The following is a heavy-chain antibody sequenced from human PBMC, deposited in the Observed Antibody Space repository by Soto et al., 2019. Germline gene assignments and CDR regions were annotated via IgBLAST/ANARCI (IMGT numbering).Heavy chain of an antibody. J-gene: IGHJ4*02. V-gene: IGHV1-69*12. CDR2: IIPIFGTA. CDR3: GRRVAAGGPLDY. Sequence: QVQLVQSGAEVKKPGSSVKVSCKASGGTFSSYAISWVRQAPGQGLEWVGGIIPIFGTANYAQKFQGRVTITADDPTKTAYLQLRSLVSEATAVYYCGRRVAAGGPLDYWGQGTLVTVSS. D-gene: IGHD2-15*01. CDR1: GGTFSSYA.